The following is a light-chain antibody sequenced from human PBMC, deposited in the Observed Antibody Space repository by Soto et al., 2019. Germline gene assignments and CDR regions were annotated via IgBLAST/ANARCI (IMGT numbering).Light chain of an antibody. CDR2: GAS. Sequence: EIVLTQSPGTLSLSPGERASLSCRAIQSINSRYLAWYQQKPGQAPRLLIYGASSRATGIPDRFSGSGSGTDFTLTISRLEPEDFAVYYCQQFGSSPGFTFGPGTKVDIK. V-gene: IGKV3-20*01. CDR1: QSINSRY. CDR3: QQFGSSPGFT. J-gene: IGKJ3*01.